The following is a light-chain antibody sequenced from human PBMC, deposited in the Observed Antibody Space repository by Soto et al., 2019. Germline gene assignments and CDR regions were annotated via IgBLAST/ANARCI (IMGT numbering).Light chain of an antibody. V-gene: IGKV3-20*01. CDR1: QSASSNF. Sequence: EIVMTQSPATLSVSPGERATLSCMASQSASSNFLAWYQQKPGQAPRLLIYGASTRATGIPDRFSGRGSGTDFTLTISRLEPEDFALYYCQQYGSSPPLTFGGGTKVDIK. CDR3: QQYGSSPPLT. J-gene: IGKJ4*01. CDR2: GAS.